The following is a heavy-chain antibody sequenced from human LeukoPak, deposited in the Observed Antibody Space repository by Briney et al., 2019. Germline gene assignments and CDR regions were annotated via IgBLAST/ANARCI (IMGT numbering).Heavy chain of an antibody. Sequence: GGSLRLSCAASGFTFDDYAMHWVRQAPGKGLEWVSGISWNSGSIGYADSVKGRFTTSRDNAKNSLYLQMNSLRAEDTALYYCAKGTSMIVVVPADYWGQGTLVTVSS. J-gene: IGHJ4*02. CDR1: GFTFDDYA. CDR2: ISWNSGSI. CDR3: AKGTSMIVVVPADY. V-gene: IGHV3-9*01. D-gene: IGHD3-22*01.